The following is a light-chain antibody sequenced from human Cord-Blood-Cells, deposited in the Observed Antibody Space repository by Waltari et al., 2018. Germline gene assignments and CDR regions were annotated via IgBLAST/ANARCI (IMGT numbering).Light chain of an antibody. CDR1: QGIRND. Sequence: DIQMTQSPSSLPASVGDRVTITCRVSQGIRNDLGWYQQQPGKAPKRLIYAAYSLQSGVPSRFSGSGSGTEFTLTISSLQPEDFATYYCLQHNSYPYSFGQGTKLEIK. J-gene: IGKJ2*03. V-gene: IGKV1-17*01. CDR3: LQHNSYPYS. CDR2: AAY.